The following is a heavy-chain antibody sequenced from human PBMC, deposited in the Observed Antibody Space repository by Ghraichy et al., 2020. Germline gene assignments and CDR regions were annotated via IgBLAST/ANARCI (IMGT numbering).Heavy chain of an antibody. CDR2: IYHSGST. CDR3: ARELPLHYFDC. Sequence: LNISCTVSGGSVRSNSYYWSWIRQPPGKGLEWIGNIYHSGSTNYNPSLKSRVTLSVDTSKNQFSLNLSSVTAADTAVYYCARELPLHYFDCWGQGTLVTVSS. J-gene: IGHJ4*02. V-gene: IGHV4-61*01. D-gene: IGHD3-10*01. CDR1: GGSVRSNSYY.